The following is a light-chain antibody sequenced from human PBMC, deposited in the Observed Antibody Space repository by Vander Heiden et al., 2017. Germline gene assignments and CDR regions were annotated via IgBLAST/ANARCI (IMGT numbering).Light chain of an antibody. CDR1: QNTNNF. Sequence: DIQMTQSPSSLSASIVDRVTITCRASQNTNNFLNWYQQKPGKAPKLLIYSASTLQSGVPSRFSGSGSGTDFTLTISSLEAEDFATYYCQQTYTKRTFGQGTKLEL. CDR3: QQTYTKRT. J-gene: IGKJ2*02. CDR2: SAS. V-gene: IGKV1-39*01.